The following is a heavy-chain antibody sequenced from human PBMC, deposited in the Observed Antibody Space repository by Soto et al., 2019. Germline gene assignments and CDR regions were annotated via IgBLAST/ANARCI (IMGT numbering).Heavy chain of an antibody. CDR2: INPNSGGT. D-gene: IGHD2-2*01. J-gene: IGHJ5*02. V-gene: IGHV1-2*04. CDR1: GYTFTGYY. Sequence: QVQLVQSGAEVKKPGASVKVSCKASGYTFTGYYMHWVRQAPGQGLEWMGWINPNSGGTNYAQKFQGWVTMTRDTSISTDYMEHIRLRSDDTAVYYCERGGSSTSCTTPGWFDPWGQGTLVTVSS. CDR3: ERGGSSTSCTTPGWFDP.